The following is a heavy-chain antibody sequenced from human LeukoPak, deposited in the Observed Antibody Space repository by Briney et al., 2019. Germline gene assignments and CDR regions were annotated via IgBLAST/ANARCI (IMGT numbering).Heavy chain of an antibody. D-gene: IGHD3-22*01. J-gene: IGHJ4*02. CDR3: ARLVNYGYSDY. V-gene: IGHV4-59*01. CDR2: IHYDGRT. Sequence: SETLSLTCTVSGGSSSGCYWTWIRQPPGKGLEWIGYIHYDGRTNYNPSFKSRVIISLDTSNNQFSLNLKSVTAADTAAYYCARLVNYGYSDYWGQGTLVTVSS. CDR1: GGSSSGCY.